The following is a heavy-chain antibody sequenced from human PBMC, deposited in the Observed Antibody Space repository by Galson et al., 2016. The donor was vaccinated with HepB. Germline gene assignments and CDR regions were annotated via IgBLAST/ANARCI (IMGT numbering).Heavy chain of an antibody. CDR3: ASLGYCTGGTCYSPY. J-gene: IGHJ4*02. CDR2: IFHSGST. V-gene: IGHV4-4*02. CDR1: GGSISSYNW. D-gene: IGHD2-15*01. Sequence: SETLSLTCAVSGGSISSYNWWSWVRQPPGKGLEWIGEIFHSGSTNYNPSLKSRVTISVDKSKYQFSLKLSSVTAADTAVYYCASLGYCTGGTCYSPYWGQGTLVTVSS.